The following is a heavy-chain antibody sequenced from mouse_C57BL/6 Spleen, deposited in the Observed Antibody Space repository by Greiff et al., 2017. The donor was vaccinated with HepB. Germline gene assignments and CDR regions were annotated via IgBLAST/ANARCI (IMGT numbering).Heavy chain of an antibody. D-gene: IGHD1-1*01. J-gene: IGHJ4*01. CDR1: GYAFSSSW. CDR3: AREPSSYYAMDY. CDR2: IYPGDGDT. V-gene: IGHV1-82*01. Sequence: VQLQQSGPELVKPGASMKISCKASGYAFSSSWMNWVKQRPGKGLEWIGRIYPGDGDTNYNGKFKGKATLTADKSSSTAYMQLSSLTSEDSAVYFCAREPSSYYAMDYWGQGTSVTVSS.